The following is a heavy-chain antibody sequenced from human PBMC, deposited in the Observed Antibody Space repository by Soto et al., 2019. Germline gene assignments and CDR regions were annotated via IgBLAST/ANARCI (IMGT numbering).Heavy chain of an antibody. CDR1: GYTFTSYA. D-gene: IGHD6-13*01. CDR3: AREMDSSSWYTNWFDP. CDR2: INAGNGNT. J-gene: IGHJ5*02. Sequence: GASVKVSCKASGYTFTSYAMHWVRQAPGQRLEWMGWINAGNGNTKYSQKFQGRVTITRDTSASTAYMELSSLRSEDTAVYYCAREMDSSSWYTNWFDPWGQGTLVTVSS. V-gene: IGHV1-3*01.